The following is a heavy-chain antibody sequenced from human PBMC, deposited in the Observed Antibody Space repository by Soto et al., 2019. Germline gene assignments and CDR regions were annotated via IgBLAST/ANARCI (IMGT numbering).Heavy chain of an antibody. D-gene: IGHD1-1*01. CDR1: GFTFSMYW. CDR2: INDDGSST. J-gene: IGHJ4*02. Sequence: AXGSLRLSCAASGFTFSMYWMHWVRQVPGKGPEWVSRINDDGSSTNYADSVKGRFTISRDNAKNTLYLQMNALRAEDTAVYYCTRGPRSTSTGTGAFWGQGTLVTVSS. V-gene: IGHV3-74*01. CDR3: TRGPRSTSTGTGAF.